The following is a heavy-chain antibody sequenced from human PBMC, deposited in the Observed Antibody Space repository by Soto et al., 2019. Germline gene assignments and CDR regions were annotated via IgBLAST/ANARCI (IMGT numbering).Heavy chain of an antibody. Sequence: SETLSLTCTVSGGSISSYYWSWIRQPPGKGLEWIGYIYYSGSTTYNPSLAPRLNISFDMSKSQVYLQLTSVTAADTAVYYCARFGAAAAHDDNWGRGVLVTVSS. D-gene: IGHD6-13*01. CDR1: GGSISSYY. J-gene: IGHJ4*01. CDR2: IYYSGST. V-gene: IGHV4-59*01. CDR3: ARFGAAAAHDDN.